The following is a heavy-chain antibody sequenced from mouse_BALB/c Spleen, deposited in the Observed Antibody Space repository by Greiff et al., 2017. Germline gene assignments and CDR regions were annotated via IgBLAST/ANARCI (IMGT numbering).Heavy chain of an antibody. CDR3: ARLSPYAMDY. V-gene: IGHV5-17*02. CDR2: ISSGSSTI. CDR1: GFTFSSFG. J-gene: IGHJ4*01. Sequence: EVQRVESGGGLVQPGGSRKLSCAASGFTFSSFGMHWVRQAPEKGLEWVAYISSGSSTIYYADTVKGRFTISRDNPKNTLFLQMTSLRSEDTAMYYCARLSPYAMDYWGQGTSVTVSS. D-gene: IGHD2-2*01.